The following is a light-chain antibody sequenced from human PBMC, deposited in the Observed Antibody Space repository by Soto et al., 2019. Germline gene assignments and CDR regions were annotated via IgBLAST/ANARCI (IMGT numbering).Light chain of an antibody. V-gene: IGLV2-8*01. J-gene: IGLJ1*01. CDR3: SSYAGYNNFV. CDR1: SSDVGGYNY. Sequence: QSALTQPPSASGSPGQSVTISCTGTSSDVGGYNYVSWYQQHPGRAPKLMIYEVSKRPSGVPDRFSGFRSGNTASLTVSGLQAEDEADYYCSSYAGYNNFVFGTGTKLTVL. CDR2: EVS.